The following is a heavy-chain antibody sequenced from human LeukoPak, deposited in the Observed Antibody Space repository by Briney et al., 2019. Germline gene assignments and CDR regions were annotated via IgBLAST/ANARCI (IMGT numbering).Heavy chain of an antibody. Sequence: ASVKVSCKVSGYTLTELSMHWVRQAPGKGLEWMGGFDPEDGETIYAQKFQGRVTMTEDTSTDTAYMELSSLRSEGTAVYYCARDGGRRAQGYCSSTSCYYYYYYYMDVWGKGTTVTVSS. V-gene: IGHV1-24*01. CDR3: ARDGGRRAQGYCSSTSCYYYYYYYMDV. J-gene: IGHJ6*03. CDR1: GYTLTELS. CDR2: FDPEDGET. D-gene: IGHD2-2*01.